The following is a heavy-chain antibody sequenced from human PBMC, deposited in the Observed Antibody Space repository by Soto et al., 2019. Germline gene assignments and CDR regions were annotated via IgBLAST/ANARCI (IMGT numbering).Heavy chain of an antibody. CDR2: TYYRSKWYN. D-gene: IGHD2-2*01. J-gene: IGHJ4*02. CDR3: ARDHVVVPAASAYYFDY. V-gene: IGHV6-1*01. Sequence: SQTLSLTCAISGDSVSSNSAAWNWIRQSPSRGLEWLGRTYYRSKWYNDYAVSVKSRITINPDTSKNQFSLQLNSVTPEDTAVYYCARDHVVVPAASAYYFDYWGQGTLVTVSS. CDR1: GDSVSSNSAA.